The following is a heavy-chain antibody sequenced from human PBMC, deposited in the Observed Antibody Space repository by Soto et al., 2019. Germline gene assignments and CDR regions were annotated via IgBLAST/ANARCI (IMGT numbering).Heavy chain of an antibody. D-gene: IGHD2-2*01. V-gene: IGHV1-3*01. CDR1: GYTFTSYA. Sequence: ASVKVSCKASGYTFTSYAMHWVRQAPGQRLEWMGWINAGNGNTKYSQKFQGRVTITRDTSASTAYMELSSLRSEDTAVYYCARNRVVPAAISRTDYYYMDVWGKGTTVTVSS. CDR2: INAGNGNT. CDR3: ARNRVVPAAISRTDYYYMDV. J-gene: IGHJ6*03.